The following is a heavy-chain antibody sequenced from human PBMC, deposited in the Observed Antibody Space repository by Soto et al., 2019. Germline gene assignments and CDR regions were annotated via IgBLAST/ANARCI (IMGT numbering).Heavy chain of an antibody. J-gene: IGHJ3*02. Sequence: QVQLVESGGGVVQRGGSLRLSCAASGFTFSSYGMHWVRQAPGKGLEWVAVIWYDGSNKYYADSVKGRYTISRDDSKNTVYLQMNSRGAEDTAVYYCTRDPLIAVAAYDAFDIWGQGTSVTVSS. CDR3: TRDPLIAVAAYDAFDI. CDR2: IWYDGSNK. D-gene: IGHD6-19*01. V-gene: IGHV3-33*01. CDR1: GFTFSSYG.